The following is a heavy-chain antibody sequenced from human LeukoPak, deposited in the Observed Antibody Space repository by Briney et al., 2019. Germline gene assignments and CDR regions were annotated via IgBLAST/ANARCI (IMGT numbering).Heavy chain of an antibody. D-gene: IGHD5-18*01. CDR1: GFTFSNYA. CDR2: ISDNVSGGST. J-gene: IGHJ5*02. CDR3: AKDRTGYSYGYFLSP. Sequence: GSLRLSCAASGFTFSNYAMTWVRQAPGKGLEWVSTISDNVSGGSTYYAGSVKGRFTISRDNSKNTLYLQMNSPRAEDTAVYYCAKDRTGYSYGYFLSPWGQGTLVTVSS. V-gene: IGHV3-23*01.